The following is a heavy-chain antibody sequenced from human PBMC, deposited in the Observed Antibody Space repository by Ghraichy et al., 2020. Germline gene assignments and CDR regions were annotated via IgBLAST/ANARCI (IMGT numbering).Heavy chain of an antibody. J-gene: IGHJ4*01. V-gene: IGHV1-2*06. CDR1: GYTFTGYY. D-gene: IGHD6-13*01. Sequence: ASVKVSCKASGYTFTGYYLHWVRQAPGQGLEWLGRINPKSGDSNSAQKFQGRLTMTRDTSTDTIYLEMSRLKSDDTAVYYCTRRAAEASPGDYWGQGTLVAVSS. CDR2: INPKSGDS. CDR3: TRRAAEASPGDY.